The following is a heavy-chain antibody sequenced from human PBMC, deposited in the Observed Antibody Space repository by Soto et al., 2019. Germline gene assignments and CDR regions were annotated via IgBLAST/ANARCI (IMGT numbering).Heavy chain of an antibody. J-gene: IGHJ3*02. D-gene: IGHD2-8*02. CDR3: ARDPIWSCLGRGTGLADAFDI. CDR2: IYSGGST. CDR1: GFTVSSNY. Sequence: GGSLRLSCAASGFTVSSNYMSWVRQAPGKGLEWVSVIYSGGSTYYADSVKGRFTISRDNSKNTLYRQMNSLRAEDTAVYYCARDPIWSCLGRGTGLADAFDIWGQGTMVTVSS. V-gene: IGHV3-66*02.